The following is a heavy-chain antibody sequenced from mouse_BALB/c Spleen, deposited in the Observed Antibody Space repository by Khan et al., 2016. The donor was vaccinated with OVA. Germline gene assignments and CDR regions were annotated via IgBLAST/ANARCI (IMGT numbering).Heavy chain of an antibody. CDR2: ISSDGDYT. D-gene: IGHD2-1*01. CDR1: GFTFSTYA. V-gene: IGHV5-9-3*01. CDR3: ARSPYGNFAY. Sequence: EVQLVESGGGLVKPGGSLKLSCAASGFTFSTYAMSWVRQTPGKRLEWVATISSDGDYTYFPDNVTGRFTISRDNAKNTLCLQMTSLRSEDTAMYYCARSPYGNFAYWGQGTLVTVSA. J-gene: IGHJ3*01.